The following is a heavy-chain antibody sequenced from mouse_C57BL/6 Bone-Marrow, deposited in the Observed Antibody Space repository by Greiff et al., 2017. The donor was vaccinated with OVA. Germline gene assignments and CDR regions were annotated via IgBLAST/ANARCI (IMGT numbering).Heavy chain of an antibody. V-gene: IGHV5-9-1*02. CDR1: GFTFSSYA. J-gene: IGHJ3*01. CDR2: ISSGGDYI. D-gene: IGHD1-1*01. Sequence: EVKLVESGEGLVKPGGSLKLSCAASGFTFSSYAMSWVRQTPEKRLEWVAYISSGGDYIYYADTVKGRFNISRDNARNTLYLQMSSLKSEDTAMYYCTRERGYYYGSSYVAYWGQGTLVTVSA. CDR3: TRERGYYYGSSYVAY.